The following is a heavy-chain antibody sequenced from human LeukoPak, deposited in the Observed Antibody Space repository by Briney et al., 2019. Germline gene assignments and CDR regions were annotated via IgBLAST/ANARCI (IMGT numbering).Heavy chain of an antibody. Sequence: GGSLRLSCAASGFTFSSYSMNWVRQAPGKGLEWVASISGSSGHINYADSVKGRFTISRDNVKNSLYLQMDSLRAEDTAVYYCARDNVTLVRGHTYFFDYWGQGTLVTVSS. J-gene: IGHJ4*02. CDR1: GFTFSSYS. CDR2: ISGSSGHI. D-gene: IGHD3-10*01. V-gene: IGHV3-21*06. CDR3: ARDNVTLVRGHTYFFDY.